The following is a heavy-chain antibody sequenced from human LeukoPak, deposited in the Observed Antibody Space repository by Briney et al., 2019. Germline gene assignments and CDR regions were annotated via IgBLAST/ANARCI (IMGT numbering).Heavy chain of an antibody. D-gene: IGHD4-23*01. CDR3: ASFDYGGNSDSFEI. V-gene: IGHV3-66*01. J-gene: IGHJ3*02. CDR1: GITGSTNY. CDR2: IYRSGST. Sequence: GGSLRLSCAASGITGSTNYMNWVRQASGKGLEWVSAIYRSGSTYYADSVKGRFTISRDNSKNTVYLQMNSLRVEETAVYYCASFDYGGNSDSFEIWGQGTMVTVSS.